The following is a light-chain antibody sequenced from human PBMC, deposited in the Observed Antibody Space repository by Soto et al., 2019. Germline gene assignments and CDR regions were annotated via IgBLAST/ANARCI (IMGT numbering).Light chain of an antibody. J-gene: IGKJ1*01. CDR1: QFISTW. V-gene: IGKV1-5*01. CDR2: EAS. Sequence: DIQMTQSPSTLSASVGDRVTITCRANQFISTWVAWFQQKPGKAPRLLIHEASALESGVPSRFSGSGSGTEFTLTISSLQPDDFATYYCQQYDSFSVTFGQGTKVDIK. CDR3: QQYDSFSVT.